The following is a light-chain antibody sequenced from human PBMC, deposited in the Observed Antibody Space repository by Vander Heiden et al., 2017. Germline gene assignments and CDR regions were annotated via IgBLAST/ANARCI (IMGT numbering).Light chain of an antibody. CDR1: QSVSSN. Sequence: DIVMTQSPATLSVSPGERATLSCRASQSVSSNLAWYQQKRGQAPRLLIYGTSTRATGIPARFSGSGSGTEFTLTFSSLQSEDFAVYYCQQYNYWPITFGQGTRLEIK. V-gene: IGKV3-15*01. CDR3: QQYNYWPIT. CDR2: GTS. J-gene: IGKJ5*01.